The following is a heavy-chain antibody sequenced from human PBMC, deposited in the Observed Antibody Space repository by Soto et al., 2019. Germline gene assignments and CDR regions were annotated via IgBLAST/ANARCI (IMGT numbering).Heavy chain of an antibody. CDR3: ATSVGIAATGEDGMYV. J-gene: IGHJ6*02. CDR2: IIPILTTP. D-gene: IGHD6-13*01. Sequence: QVQLVQSGAEVKKTGSSVKVSCKASGGTFSIYGFSWVRQAPGQGPEWIGGIIPILTTPNYAQKFQGRVTIVADESTTTVYMELSSLKFEDTAVYYCATSVGIAATGEDGMYVWGQGTSVTVSS. V-gene: IGHV1-69*01. CDR1: GGTFSIYG.